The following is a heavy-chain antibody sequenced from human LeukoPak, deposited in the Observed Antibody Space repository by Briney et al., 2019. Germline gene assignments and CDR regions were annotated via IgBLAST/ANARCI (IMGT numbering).Heavy chain of an antibody. Sequence: GGSLRLSCAASGFAFSSYAMSWVRQTPGKGLEWVSVTRGSDASTRYLDSVKARFTISRDTSKNTLYPQMNSLRAEDTAVYYCATPAAYFSDGGGYLSHWGQGTLVTVSS. D-gene: IGHD2-2*01. CDR1: GFAFSSYA. CDR2: TRGSDAST. J-gene: IGHJ4*02. V-gene: IGHV3-23*01. CDR3: ATPAAYFSDGGGYLSH.